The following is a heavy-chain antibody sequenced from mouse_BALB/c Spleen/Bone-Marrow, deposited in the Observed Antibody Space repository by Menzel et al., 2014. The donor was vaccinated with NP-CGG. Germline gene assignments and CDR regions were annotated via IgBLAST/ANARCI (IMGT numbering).Heavy chain of an antibody. CDR3: ASSRDPAMDY. J-gene: IGHJ4*01. V-gene: IGHV1-7*01. CDR2: INPSTDYT. CDR1: GYTFTSYW. Sequence: QVQLQQSGAELAKPGASVKMSCKASGYTFTSYWRHWVKQRPGQGLEWIAYINPSTDYTEYNQKLKDKATLTADKSSSTAYMQLHSLASEDSAVYSCASSRDPAMDYWGQGTSVTVSS.